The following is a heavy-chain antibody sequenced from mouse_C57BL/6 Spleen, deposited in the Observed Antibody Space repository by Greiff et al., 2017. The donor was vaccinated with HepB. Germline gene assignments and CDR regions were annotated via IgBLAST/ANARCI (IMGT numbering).Heavy chain of an antibody. CDR2: INPNNGGT. V-gene: IGHV1-26*01. CDR3: ARGGLRCLDY. CDR1: GYTFTDYY. D-gene: IGHD1-1*01. Sequence: EVQLQQSGPELVKPGASVKISCKASGYTFTDYYMNWVKQSHGKSLEWIGDINPNNGGTSYNQKFKGKATLTVDKSSSTAYMELRSLTSEGSAVYYCARGGLRCLDYWGQGTTLAVSS. J-gene: IGHJ2*01.